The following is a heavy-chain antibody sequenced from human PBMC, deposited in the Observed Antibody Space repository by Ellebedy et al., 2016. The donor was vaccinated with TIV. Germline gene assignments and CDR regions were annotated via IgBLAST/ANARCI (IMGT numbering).Heavy chain of an antibody. CDR3: ARHSGSYLDAFDI. D-gene: IGHD1-26*01. J-gene: IGHJ3*02. CDR2: INAYNGNT. V-gene: IGHV1-18*01. Sequence: ASVKVSCKATGYTCTSYGISWVRQAPGQGLEWMGWINAYNGNTNYAQKLQGRVTMTTDTSTSTAYMELRSLRSDDTAVYYCARHSGSYLDAFDIWGQGTMVTVSS. CDR1: GYTCTSYG.